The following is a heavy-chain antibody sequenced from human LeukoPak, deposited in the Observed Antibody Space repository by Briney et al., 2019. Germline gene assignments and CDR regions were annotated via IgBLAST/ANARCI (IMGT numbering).Heavy chain of an antibody. CDR1: GFTFSSHA. CDR3: ANIMFIGVYNYFQY. CDR2: RGGTCGST. D-gene: IGHD3-16*01. J-gene: IGHJ4*02. Sequence: GGSLRLPCAASGFTFSSHAMSWVPRVPGKGLEWGSTRGGTCGSTFYADSVRGRFTSSRDNCKNTLYLHMSSLRAEDTAVHYCANIMFIGVYNYFQYCGQGTLVTVSS. V-gene: IGHV3-23*01.